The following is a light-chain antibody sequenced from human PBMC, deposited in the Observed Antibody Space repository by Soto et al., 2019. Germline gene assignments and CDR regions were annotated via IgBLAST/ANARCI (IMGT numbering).Light chain of an antibody. CDR1: QSITSY. CDR2: SAF. CDR3: QHYNSYSEA. J-gene: IGKJ1*01. V-gene: IGKV1-5*01. Sequence: DIQMTQSPSPLSASVGDRVTITCRASQSITSYLNWYQQKPGKAPNLLIYSAFSLESGVPSRFSGSGSGTEFTLTISSLQPDDFATYYCQHYNSYSEAFGQGTKVDIK.